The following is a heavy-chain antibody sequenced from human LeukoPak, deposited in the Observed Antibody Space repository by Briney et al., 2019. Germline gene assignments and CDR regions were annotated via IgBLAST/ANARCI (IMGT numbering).Heavy chain of an antibody. D-gene: IGHD2-2*01. CDR2: ISAYNGNT. CDR1: GYTFTSYG. Sequence: ASVKVSCKASGYTFTSYGISWVRQAPGQGLEWMGWISAYNGNTSYAQKLQGRVTMTTDTSTSTAYMELRSLRSDDTAVYYCARVRGCSSTSCYGLGWFDPWGQGTLVTVSS. V-gene: IGHV1-18*01. J-gene: IGHJ5*02. CDR3: ARVRGCSSTSCYGLGWFDP.